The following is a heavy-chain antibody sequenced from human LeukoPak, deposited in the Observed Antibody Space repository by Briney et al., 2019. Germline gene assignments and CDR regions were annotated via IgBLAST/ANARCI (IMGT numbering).Heavy chain of an antibody. CDR1: GFTFSNYW. CDR3: AFIAVAGTFDY. Sequence: GGSLRLSCAASGFTFSNYWMSWVRQAPGKGLEWVANIKQDGSEKYYVDSVKGRFTISRDNAKNSLYLQMNSLRAEDTAVYYCAFIAVAGTFDYWGQGTLVTVSS. J-gene: IGHJ4*02. D-gene: IGHD6-19*01. V-gene: IGHV3-7*01. CDR2: IKQDGSEK.